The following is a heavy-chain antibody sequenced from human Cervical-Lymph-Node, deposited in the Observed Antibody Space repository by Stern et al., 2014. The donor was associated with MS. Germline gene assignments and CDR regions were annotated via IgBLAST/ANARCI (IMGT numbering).Heavy chain of an antibody. Sequence: QVQLVHSVAEVKKPGSSVKVSCKASGGTFSSYAISWVRQAPVQGLEWMGGIIPIFGTANYAQKFQGRVTITADDSTRQGHMDLSSLRSEDTAVYFCATTPSAYCSSTSCYLPEQDYWGQGTLVTVSS. V-gene: IGHV1-69*01. D-gene: IGHD2-2*01. CDR2: IIPIFGTA. CDR1: GGTFSSYA. J-gene: IGHJ4*02. CDR3: ATTPSAYCSSTSCYLPEQDY.